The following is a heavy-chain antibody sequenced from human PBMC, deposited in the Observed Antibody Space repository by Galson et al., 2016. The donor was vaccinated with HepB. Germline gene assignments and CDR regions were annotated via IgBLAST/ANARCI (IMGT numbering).Heavy chain of an antibody. CDR1: GYKFANYW. V-gene: IGHV5-51*01. CDR3: ARHTCHFDY. Sequence: SGAEVKKPGESLKISCKGSGYKFANYWIGWVRQMPGKGLEWMGIIYPGDLDIKYSPSFQGLVTISVDKSTSTVYLQWSSLRASDTAMYYCARHTCHFDYWGQGTQVTVSS. J-gene: IGHJ4*02. CDR2: IYPGDLDI.